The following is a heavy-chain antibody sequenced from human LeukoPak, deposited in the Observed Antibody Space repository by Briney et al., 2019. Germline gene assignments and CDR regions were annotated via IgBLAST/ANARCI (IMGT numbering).Heavy chain of an antibody. CDR1: GGTFSSYA. D-gene: IGHD3-3*01. Sequence: SCKASGGTFSSYAISWVRQAPGKGLEWVGRIKSKTDGGTTDYAAPVKGRFTISRDDSKNTLYLQMNSLKAEDTAVYYCTTPYDFWSGYYGYWGQGTLVTVSS. CDR3: TTPYDFWSGYYGY. CDR2: IKSKTDGGTT. J-gene: IGHJ4*02. V-gene: IGHV3-15*01.